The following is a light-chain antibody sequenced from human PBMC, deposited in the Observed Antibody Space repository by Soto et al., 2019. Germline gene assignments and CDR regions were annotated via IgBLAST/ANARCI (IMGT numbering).Light chain of an antibody. J-gene: IGKJ2*01. CDR2: DAS. V-gene: IGKV3-20*01. Sequence: EIVLTQSPGTLSLSPGEGATVSCRARQSVNSNLLAWFQQKPGQAPRLLIHDASRRATGIPDRFSGSGSGTDFTLSISILEPEDFAVYYCHQYVSSPLTFGQGTKLEIK. CDR1: QSVNSNL. CDR3: HQYVSSPLT.